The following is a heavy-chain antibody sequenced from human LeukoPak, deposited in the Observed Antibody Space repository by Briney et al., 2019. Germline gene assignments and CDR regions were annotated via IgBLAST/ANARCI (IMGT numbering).Heavy chain of an antibody. D-gene: IGHD5-12*01. CDR1: GGSNSSGGYY. J-gene: IGHJ5*02. CDR3: ARGPTSGRGYSGYDRGAHNWFDP. CDR2: IYYSGST. Sequence: SETLSLTCTVSGGSNSSGGYYWSWIRQHPGKGLEWIGYIYYSGSTYYNPSLKSRVTISVDTSKNQFSLKLSSVTAADTAVYYCARGPTSGRGYSGYDRGAHNWFDPWGQGTLVTVSS. V-gene: IGHV4-31*03.